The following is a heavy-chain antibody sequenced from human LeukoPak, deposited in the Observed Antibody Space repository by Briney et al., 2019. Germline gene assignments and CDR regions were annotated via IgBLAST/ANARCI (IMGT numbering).Heavy chain of an antibody. CDR1: GFTFSSYA. CDR2: ISYDGSNK. Sequence: PGRSLRLSCAASGFTFSSYAMHWVRQAPGKGLEWVAVISYDGSNKYYADSVKGRFTISRDNSKNTLYLQMNSLRAEDTAVYYCARGGIVVVTDFDYWGQGTLVTVSS. J-gene: IGHJ4*02. D-gene: IGHD3-22*01. CDR3: ARGGIVVVTDFDY. V-gene: IGHV3-30*04.